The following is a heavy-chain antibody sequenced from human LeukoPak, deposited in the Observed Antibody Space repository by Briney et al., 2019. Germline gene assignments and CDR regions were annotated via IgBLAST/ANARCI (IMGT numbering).Heavy chain of an antibody. Sequence: KASETLSLTCTVSSASISSSPYYWGWIRQSPGKGLEWIGSISYSGTTYYNPSLKSRVTIFVGTSKNHFSLKLSSVTAADTAVYYCAANSADYNTLGSSYKVWGQGTVVTVSS. CDR3: AANSADYNTLGSSYKV. CDR2: ISYSGTT. V-gene: IGHV4-39*02. D-gene: IGHD3-10*01. J-gene: IGHJ4*02. CDR1: SASISSSPYY.